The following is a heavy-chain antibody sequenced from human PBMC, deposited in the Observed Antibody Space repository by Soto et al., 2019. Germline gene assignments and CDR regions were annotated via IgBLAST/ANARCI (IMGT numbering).Heavy chain of an antibody. CDR2: ISPYSGYT. J-gene: IGHJ4*02. Sequence: ASVKVSCKGFGYSFMKYGINWVRQAPGQGLEWVGWISPYSGYTHSAQKFHGRLTLTTDTAASTASMEWRILRSADTALYYCAREASVLIPAAQPSRFDSWGQGTLVTVSS. CDR3: AREASVLIPAAQPSRFDS. D-gene: IGHD2-2*01. V-gene: IGHV1-18*01. CDR1: GYSFMKYG.